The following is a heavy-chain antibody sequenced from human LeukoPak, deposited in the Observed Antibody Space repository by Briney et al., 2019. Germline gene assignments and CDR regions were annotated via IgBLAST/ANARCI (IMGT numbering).Heavy chain of an antibody. Sequence: GGSLRLSCAASGFTFSSYAMSWVRQAPGKGLEWVSAISGSGGSTYYADSVKGRFTISRDNSKNTLYLQMNSPRAEDTAVYYCAIRGEICSGGSCYGYWGQGTLVTVSS. CDR3: AIRGEICSGGSCYGY. CDR2: ISGSGGST. CDR1: GFTFSSYA. D-gene: IGHD2-15*01. V-gene: IGHV3-23*01. J-gene: IGHJ4*02.